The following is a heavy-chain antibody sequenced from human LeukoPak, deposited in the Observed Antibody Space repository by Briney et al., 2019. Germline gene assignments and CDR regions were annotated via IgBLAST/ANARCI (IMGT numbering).Heavy chain of an antibody. CDR1: GFTFSSYS. CDR3: AREGFWSGDYNWFDP. Sequence: GGSLRLSCAASGFTFSSYSMHWVRQSPGKGLEWVSTISSSSSYIYYADSVKGRFTISRDNAMNSLYPQMNSLRAEDTAVYYCAREGFWSGDYNWFDPWGQGTLVTVSS. V-gene: IGHV3-21*01. D-gene: IGHD3-3*01. CDR2: ISSSSSYI. J-gene: IGHJ5*02.